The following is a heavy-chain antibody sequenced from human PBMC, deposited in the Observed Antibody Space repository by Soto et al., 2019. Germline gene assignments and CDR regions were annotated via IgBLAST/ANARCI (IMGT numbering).Heavy chain of an antibody. D-gene: IGHD2-15*01. J-gene: IGHJ4*02. Sequence: SETLSLTCAVYGGSFSGYYWSWIRQPPGKGLEWIGEINHSGSTNYNPSLKSRVTISVDTSKNQFSLKLSSVTAADTAVYYCARGHKRYCSGGSCYDFDYWGQGTLVTVSS. V-gene: IGHV4-34*01. CDR2: INHSGST. CDR1: GGSFSGYY. CDR3: ARGHKRYCSGGSCYDFDY.